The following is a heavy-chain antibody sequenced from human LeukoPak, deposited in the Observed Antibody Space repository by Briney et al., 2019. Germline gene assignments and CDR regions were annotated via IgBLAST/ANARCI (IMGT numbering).Heavy chain of an antibody. D-gene: IGHD2-2*01. Sequence: GGSLRLSCVASEFRFGRDWISWVRQAPGKGLEWVACIKQDGSEEYYVGSVRGRFTVSVDNGKNSLYLQMNSLRAEDTARYYCATLDSTKSVFWGRGTAVTVSS. CDR1: EFRFGRDW. CDR3: ATLDSTKSVF. J-gene: IGHJ1*01. V-gene: IGHV3-7*01. CDR2: IKQDGSEE.